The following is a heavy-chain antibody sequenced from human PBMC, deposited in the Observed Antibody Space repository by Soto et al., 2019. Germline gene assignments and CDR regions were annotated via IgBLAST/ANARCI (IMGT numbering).Heavy chain of an antibody. Sequence: GGSLRLSCAASGFTFSSYAMHWVPQAPGKGLEWVAVISYDGSNKYYADSVKGRFTISRDNSKNTLDLQMNSRRAEDTAVYYCAREGGDIVVVPPAIGFDRNGMDVWGQGNTVTVSS. D-gene: IGHD2-2*02. V-gene: IGHV3-30-3*01. CDR1: GFTFSSYA. J-gene: IGHJ6*02. CDR3: AREGGDIVVVPPAIGFDRNGMDV. CDR2: ISYDGSNK.